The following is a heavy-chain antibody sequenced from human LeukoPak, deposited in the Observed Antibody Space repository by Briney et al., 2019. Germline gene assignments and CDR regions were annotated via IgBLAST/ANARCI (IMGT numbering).Heavy chain of an antibody. J-gene: IGHJ6*02. D-gene: IGHD2-2*01. CDR3: ARDSQGYCSSTSCSPYGMDV. CDR2: IYYSGST. V-gene: IGHV4-34*09. CDR1: GGSFSGYY. Sequence: PSETLSLTCAVYGGSFSGYYWSWIRQPPGKGLEWIGYIYYSGSTYYNPSLKSRVTISVDTSKNQFSLKLSSVTAADTAVYYCARDSQGYCSSTSCSPYGMDVWGQGTTVTVSS.